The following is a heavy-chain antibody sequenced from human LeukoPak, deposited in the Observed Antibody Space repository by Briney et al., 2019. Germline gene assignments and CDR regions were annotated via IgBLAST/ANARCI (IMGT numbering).Heavy chain of an antibody. D-gene: IGHD3-22*01. J-gene: IGHJ6*03. CDR3: ARDSSGYYYMDV. CDR1: GGTFSSYA. CDR2: IIPIFGTA. Sequence: GASVKVSCKASGGTFSSYAISWVRQAPGQGLEWMGGIIPIFGTANYAQKFQGRVTITTDESTSTAYMELSSLRSEDTAVYYCARDSSGYYYMDVWGKGTTVTVSS. V-gene: IGHV1-69*05.